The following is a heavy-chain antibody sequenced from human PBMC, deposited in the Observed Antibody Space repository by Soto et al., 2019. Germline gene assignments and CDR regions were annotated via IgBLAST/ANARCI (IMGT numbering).Heavy chain of an antibody. CDR1: GYTFSSYA. Sequence: QVQLVQSGAEVKKPGASVKVSCKASGYTFSSYAINWVRQAPGPRLEWMGWINVVNGNTKYSQKFQDRVTVTSDTAASTAYMELSSLRSEDTAVYYCATDSSGNWFDPWGQGTLVIVSS. J-gene: IGHJ5*02. V-gene: IGHV1-3*01. D-gene: IGHD4-4*01. CDR3: ATDSSGNWFDP. CDR2: INVVNGNT.